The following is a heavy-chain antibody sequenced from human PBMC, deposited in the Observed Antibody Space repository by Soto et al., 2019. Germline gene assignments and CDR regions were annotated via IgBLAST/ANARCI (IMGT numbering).Heavy chain of an antibody. J-gene: IGHJ4*02. CDR1: GFTFSSYS. V-gene: IGHV3-21*01. CDR3: ARGVMTTVTTNDY. CDR2: ISSSSSYI. Sequence: GGSLRLSCAASGFTFSSYSMNWVRQAQGKGLEWVSSISSSSSYIYYADSVKGRITISRDNAKNSLYLQMNSLRAEDTAVYYCARGVMTTVTTNDYWGQGTLVTVSS. D-gene: IGHD4-4*01.